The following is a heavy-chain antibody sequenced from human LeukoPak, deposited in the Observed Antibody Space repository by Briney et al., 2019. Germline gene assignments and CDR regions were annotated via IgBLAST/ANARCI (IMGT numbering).Heavy chain of an antibody. D-gene: IGHD2-2*01. J-gene: IGHJ6*02. V-gene: IGHV1-69*04. Sequence: ASVKVSCKASGGTFSSYAISWVRQAPGQGLEWMGRIIPIFGIANYAQKFQGRVTITADKSTSTAYMELSSLRSEDTAVYYCARGLSEDSTSWRKYGMDVWGQGTTVTVSS. CDR3: ARGLSEDSTSWRKYGMDV. CDR1: GGTFSSYA. CDR2: IIPIFGIA.